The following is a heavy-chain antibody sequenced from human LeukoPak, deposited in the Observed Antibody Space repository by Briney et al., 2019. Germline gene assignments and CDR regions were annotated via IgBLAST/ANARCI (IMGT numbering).Heavy chain of an antibody. D-gene: IGHD1-26*01. CDR1: GFTFSSFA. J-gene: IGHJ4*02. V-gene: IGHV3-64D*09. CDR3: VKDPSGNYFYFDY. Sequence: PGGSLRLSCSASGFTFSSFAMFWVRQAPGKGLEYVSGISSDGGRSNYADSVKARFTISRDNSKVTLYLQMTSLRPEDTAIYYCVKDPSGNYFYFDYWGQGTLVTVSS. CDR2: ISSDGGRS.